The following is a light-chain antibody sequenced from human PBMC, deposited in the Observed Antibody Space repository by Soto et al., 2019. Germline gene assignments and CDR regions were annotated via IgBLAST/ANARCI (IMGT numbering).Light chain of an antibody. CDR3: QSADSNGTYTV. Sequence: SYELTQPPSVSVSPGQTARITCSGDALPKQYAYWYQQKPGQAPVLVIYKDSERPSGIPERFSGSSSGTTVTLTISGVQAEDEADYYCQSADSNGTYTVFGGGTKLTVL. J-gene: IGLJ2*01. CDR1: ALPKQY. CDR2: KDS. V-gene: IGLV3-25*03.